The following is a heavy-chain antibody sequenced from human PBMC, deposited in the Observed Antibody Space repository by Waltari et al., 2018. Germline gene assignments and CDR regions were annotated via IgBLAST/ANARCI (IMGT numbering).Heavy chain of an antibody. Sequence: QLLLQESGPGLVTPSETLSLTCTVPGGSLTRSSYYGGWVRPSPGRGPEWLGSMYYSGTTYYNPTLESRLTISGDTSKNQFSLRLSSVTAADTAVYYCARHWKRNGYRFDPWGQGTRVTVSS. D-gene: IGHD5-12*01. J-gene: IGHJ5*02. CDR2: MYYSGTT. CDR1: GGSLTRSSYY. V-gene: IGHV4-39*01. CDR3: ARHWKRNGYRFDP.